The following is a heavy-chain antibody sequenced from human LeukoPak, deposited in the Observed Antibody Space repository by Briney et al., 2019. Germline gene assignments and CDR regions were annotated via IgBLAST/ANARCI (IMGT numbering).Heavy chain of an antibody. CDR2: IYYSGST. CDR3: ARVSGSHRTYYYYYMDV. V-gene: IGHV4-59*01. CDR1: GGSISSYY. J-gene: IGHJ6*03. Sequence: SETLSLTCTVSGGSISSYYWSWIRQPPGKGQEWIGYIYYSGSTNYNPSLKSRVTISVDTSKNQFSLKLSSVTAADTAVYYCARVSGSHRTYYYYYMDVWGKGTTVTVSS. D-gene: IGHD1-26*01.